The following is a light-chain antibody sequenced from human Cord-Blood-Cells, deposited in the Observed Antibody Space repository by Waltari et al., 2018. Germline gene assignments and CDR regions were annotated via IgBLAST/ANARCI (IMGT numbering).Light chain of an antibody. CDR1: SSDVGGYNY. Sequence: QSALTQPRSVSGSPGQPFTISCTGTSSDVGGYNYVSWYQQHPGKAPKLMIYDVSKRPSGVPDRFSGSKSGNTASLTISGLQAEDEADYYCCSYAGSYTWVFGGGTKLTVL. CDR3: CSYAGSYTWV. CDR2: DVS. V-gene: IGLV2-11*01. J-gene: IGLJ3*02.